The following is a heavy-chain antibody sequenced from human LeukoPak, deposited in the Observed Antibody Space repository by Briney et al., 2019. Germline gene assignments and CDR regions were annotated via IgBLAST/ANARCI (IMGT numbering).Heavy chain of an antibody. CDR2: INEDGSGK. J-gene: IGHJ4*02. V-gene: IGHV3-7*03. CDR1: GITLSRNW. D-gene: IGHD4-17*01. Sequence: GGPLRLSCAASGITLSRNWMTWVRKAPGKGLEWVASINEDGSGKHYVDSVKGRFTISRDNAQKSVYLEMNSLRAEDTAVYYCARAVTSTEGYWGQGTLVTVSS. CDR3: ARAVTSTEGY.